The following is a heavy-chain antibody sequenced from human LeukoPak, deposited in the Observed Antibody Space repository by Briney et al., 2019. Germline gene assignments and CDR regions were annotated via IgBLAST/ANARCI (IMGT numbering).Heavy chain of an antibody. CDR2: INHSGST. V-gene: IGHV4-34*01. Sequence: SETLSLTCAVYGGSFSGYYWSWIRQPPGKGLEWIGEINHSGSTNYNPSLKSRVTISVDTSKNQFSLKLSSVTAADTAVYYCVYGSGSYYPDFDYWGQGTLVTVSP. CDR1: GGSFSGYY. CDR3: VYGSGSYYPDFDY. J-gene: IGHJ4*02. D-gene: IGHD3-10*01.